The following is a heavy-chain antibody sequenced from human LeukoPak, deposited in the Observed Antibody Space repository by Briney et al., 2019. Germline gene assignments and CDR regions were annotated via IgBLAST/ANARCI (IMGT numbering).Heavy chain of an antibody. CDR3: AREYRYGSGSYYRLGY. V-gene: IGHV1-46*01. CDR1: GGTFSSYA. D-gene: IGHD3-10*01. CDR2: INPSGGST. Sequence: ASVKVSCKASGGTFSSYAISWVRQAPGQGLERMGIINPSGGSTSYAQKFQGRVTMTRDTSTSTVYMELSSLRSEDTAVYYCAREYRYGSGSYYRLGYWGQGTLVTVSS. J-gene: IGHJ4*02.